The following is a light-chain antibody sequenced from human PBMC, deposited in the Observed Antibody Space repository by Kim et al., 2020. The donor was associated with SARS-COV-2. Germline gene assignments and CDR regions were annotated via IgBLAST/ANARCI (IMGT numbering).Light chain of an antibody. CDR3: GSRDTNHNVI. CDR1: SLRSYY. V-gene: IGLV3-19*01. CDR2: GKN. J-gene: IGLJ2*01. Sequence: VALGQTVRITRQGDSLRSYYANWYQQRPGQAPMLVIYGKNNRPSEIPDRFSGSSSGNTASLTITGAQAEDEADYYCGSRDTNHNVIFGGGTNLTVL.